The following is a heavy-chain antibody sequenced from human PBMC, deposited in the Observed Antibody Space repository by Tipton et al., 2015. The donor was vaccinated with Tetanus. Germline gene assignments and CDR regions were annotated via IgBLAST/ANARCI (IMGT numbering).Heavy chain of an antibody. Sequence: GSLRLSCAASGFSVSRYYINWVRQAPGKGLEWVSVIYNDADGGRTHYTDSVKGRFTISRDTSKNIVLLQMNSLGVEDTAVYYCAREYYYYMDVWGKGTTVTVSS. CDR1: GFSVSRYY. V-gene: IGHV3-53*01. CDR3: AREYYYYMDV. J-gene: IGHJ6*03. CDR2: IYNDADGGRT.